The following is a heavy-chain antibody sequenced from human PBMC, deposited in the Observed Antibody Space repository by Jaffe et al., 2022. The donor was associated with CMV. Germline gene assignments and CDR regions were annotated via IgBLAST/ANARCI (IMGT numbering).Heavy chain of an antibody. V-gene: IGHV4-59*01. J-gene: IGHJ4*02. Sequence: QVQLQESGPGLVKPSETLSLTCTVSGGSISNYYWSWIRQPPGKGLEWIGYIFHSGSTKYNRSLKSRVTISVDTSKNQFSLRLNSVTAADTAVYYCARGETTIFGVFENYYFDSWGQGTLFTVSS. CDR3: ARGETTIFGVFENYYFDS. D-gene: IGHD3-3*01. CDR1: GGSISNYY. CDR2: IFHSGST.